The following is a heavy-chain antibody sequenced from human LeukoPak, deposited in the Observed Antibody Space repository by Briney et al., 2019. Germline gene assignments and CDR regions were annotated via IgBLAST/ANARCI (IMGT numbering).Heavy chain of an antibody. CDR3: ARDSGDPDRPATAIPNYFDY. V-gene: IGHV1-69*05. CDR2: IIPMFGTT. Sequence: ASVKVSCKASGDTFSRYAVSWVREAPGQGLEWMGRIIPMFGTTNYAQRFQGSVTITTDESTSTAYMELSSLRSEHTAVYYCARDSGDPDRPATAIPNYFDYWGQGTLVTVSS. J-gene: IGHJ4*02. CDR1: GDTFSRYA. D-gene: IGHD2-21*02.